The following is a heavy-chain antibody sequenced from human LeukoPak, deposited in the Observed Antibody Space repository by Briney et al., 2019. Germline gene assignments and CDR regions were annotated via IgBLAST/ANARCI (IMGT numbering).Heavy chain of an antibody. J-gene: IGHJ4*02. Sequence: SGGSLRLSCAASGFTFSSYEMNWVRQAPGKGLEWVSYISSSGSTIYCADSVKGRFTISRDNAKNSLSLQMNSLRAEDTAVYYCAKERPTRRYCSGGSCYSRYFDYWGQGTLVTVSS. V-gene: IGHV3-48*03. CDR3: AKERPTRRYCSGGSCYSRYFDY. CDR1: GFTFSSYE. D-gene: IGHD2-15*01. CDR2: ISSSGSTI.